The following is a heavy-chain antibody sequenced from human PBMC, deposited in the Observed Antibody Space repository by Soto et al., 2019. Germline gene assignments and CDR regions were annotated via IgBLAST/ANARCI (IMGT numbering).Heavy chain of an antibody. CDR2: IGPNPANT. Sequence: EVQLLESGGGLVQPGGSLRLSCAASGFTFSTSGMLWFRQPPGGGLEWVSAIGPNPANTKYTDSVKGRFTISRDNSKNTVFLQMSSLRAEDTALYYCATARHCSSDACPAAEWGQGTLITVSS. V-gene: IGHV3-23*01. CDR3: ATARHCSSDACPAAE. CDR1: GFTFSTSG. J-gene: IGHJ4*02. D-gene: IGHD2-2*01.